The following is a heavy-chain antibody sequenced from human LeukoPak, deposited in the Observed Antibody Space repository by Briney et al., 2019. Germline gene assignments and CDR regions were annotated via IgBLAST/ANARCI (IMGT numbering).Heavy chain of an antibody. J-gene: IGHJ3*02. CDR2: ISYDGSNK. D-gene: IGHD2-15*01. Sequence: GGSLRLSCAASGFTFSSYAMHWVRQAPGKGLEWVAVISYDGSNKYYADSVKGRFTISRDNSKNTLYLQMNSLRAEDTAVYYCARGGVVVVAATRAPDAFDIWGQGTMVTVSS. CDR3: ARGGVVVVAATRAPDAFDI. V-gene: IGHV3-30-3*01. CDR1: GFTFSSYA.